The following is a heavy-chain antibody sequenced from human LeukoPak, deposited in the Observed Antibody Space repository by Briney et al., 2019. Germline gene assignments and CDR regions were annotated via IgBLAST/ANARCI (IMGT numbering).Heavy chain of an antibody. J-gene: IGHJ6*02. CDR3: ATLDYGSRHYYYGMDV. CDR1: GGTFSSYA. CDR2: IIPIFGTA. V-gene: IGHV1-69*13. D-gene: IGHD4-17*01. Sequence: GASVKVSCKASGGTFSSYAISWVRQAPGQGLEWMGVIIPIFGTANYAQKFQGRVTITADESTSTAYMELSSLRSEDTAVYYCATLDYGSRHYYYGMDVWGQGTTVTVSS.